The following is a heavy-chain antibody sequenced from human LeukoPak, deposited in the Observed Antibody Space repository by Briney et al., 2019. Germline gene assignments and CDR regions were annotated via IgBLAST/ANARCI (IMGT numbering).Heavy chain of an antibody. CDR3: AREGGDSMIQGVIAD. CDR2: IYAGGAT. Sequence: GGSLRLSCSASGFTVSSNYMSWVRQAPGKGLEWVSVIYAGGATAYADSVKGRFLISRDNSKNTLCLQMNSLRAEDMALYYCAREGGDSMIQGVIADWGQGTLVTVSS. D-gene: IGHD3-10*01. J-gene: IGHJ4*02. V-gene: IGHV3-53*01. CDR1: GFTVSSNY.